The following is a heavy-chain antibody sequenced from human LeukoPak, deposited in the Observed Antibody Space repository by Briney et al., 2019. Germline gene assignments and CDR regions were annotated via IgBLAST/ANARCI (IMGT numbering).Heavy chain of an antibody. V-gene: IGHV4-34*01. D-gene: IGHD6-13*01. CDR3: AREAAGTPMSYFDY. CDR1: GGSFSGYY. J-gene: IGHJ4*02. Sequence: KPSETLSLTCAVYGGSFSGYYWSWIRQPPGKGLEWIGEINHSGSTNYNPSLKSRVTISVGTSKNQFSLKLSSVTAADTAVYYCAREAAGTPMSYFDYWGQGTLVTVSS. CDR2: INHSGST.